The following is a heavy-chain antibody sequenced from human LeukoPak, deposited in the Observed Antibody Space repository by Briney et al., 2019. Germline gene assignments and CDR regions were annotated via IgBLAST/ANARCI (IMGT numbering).Heavy chain of an antibody. Sequence: PGGSLRLSCAGSGFTFSSHWMNWVRQAPGKGLEWVASIKDDGSEKHFLDSVNGRFAISRDNAKNSLYLQMSSLRAEDTAVYYCARRGITISGVLVYNYSGLDVWGQGTTVTASS. CDR2: IKDDGSEK. V-gene: IGHV3-7*02. J-gene: IGHJ6*02. CDR3: ARRGITISGVLVYNYSGLDV. CDR1: GFTFSSHW. D-gene: IGHD3-3*01.